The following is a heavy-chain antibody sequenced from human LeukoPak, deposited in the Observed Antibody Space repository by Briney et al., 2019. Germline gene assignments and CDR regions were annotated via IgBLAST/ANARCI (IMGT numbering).Heavy chain of an antibody. J-gene: IGHJ5*02. CDR1: GFTFSDY. CDR3: ARDGSPEASINYFDT. Sequence: GGSLILSCAASGFTFSDYMSWIRQAPGKGLEWVSYISDSGATIYYADSVKGRFTISRDNARNSLYLEMNSLSADDTALYYCARDGSPEASINYFDTWGQGTPVTVSS. CDR2: ISDSGATI. V-gene: IGHV3-11*04. D-gene: IGHD5-24*01.